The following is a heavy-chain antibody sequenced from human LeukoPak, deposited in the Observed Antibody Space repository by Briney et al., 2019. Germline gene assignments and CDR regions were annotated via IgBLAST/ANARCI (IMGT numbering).Heavy chain of an antibody. CDR1: GGSISSYY. CDR3: ARDYYFDSRGYYYMDV. CDR2: IYSSGST. J-gene: IGHJ6*03. V-gene: IGHV4-4*07. Sequence: SETLSLTCTVSGGSISSYYWSWIRQPAGKGLEWIGRIYSSGSTNYNPSLKSRVTMSVDTSKKQFSLKLSSVTAADTAVYYCARDYYFDSRGYYYMDVWGKGTTVTISS. D-gene: IGHD2/OR15-2a*01.